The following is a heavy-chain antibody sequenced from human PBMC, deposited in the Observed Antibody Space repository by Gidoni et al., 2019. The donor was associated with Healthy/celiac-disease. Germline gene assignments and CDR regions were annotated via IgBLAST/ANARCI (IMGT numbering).Heavy chain of an antibody. CDR1: GFTFSSYA. CDR2: ISGSGGST. Sequence: EVQLLESGGGLVQPGGSLRLSCAASGFTFSSYAMSWVRQAPGKGLEWVSAISGSGGSTYYADSVKGRFTISRDNSKNTLYLQMNSLRAEDTAVYYCAKGIWTGLNGRDWYFDLWGRGTLVTVSS. D-gene: IGHD1-1*01. CDR3: AKGIWTGLNGRDWYFDL. V-gene: IGHV3-23*01. J-gene: IGHJ2*01.